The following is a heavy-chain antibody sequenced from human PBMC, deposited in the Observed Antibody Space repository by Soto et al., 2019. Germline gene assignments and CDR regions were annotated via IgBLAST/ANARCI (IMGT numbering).Heavy chain of an antibody. CDR1: GFTVSSNY. CDR3: ARESRQQLAPLDAFDI. V-gene: IGHV3-53*01. CDR2: IYSGGST. D-gene: IGHD6-13*01. Sequence: PGGSLRLSCAASGFTVSSNYMSWVRQAPGKGLEWVSVIYSGGSTYYADPVKGRFTISRDNSKNTLYLQMSSLRAEDTAVYYCARESRQQLAPLDAFDIWGQGTMVTV. J-gene: IGHJ3*02.